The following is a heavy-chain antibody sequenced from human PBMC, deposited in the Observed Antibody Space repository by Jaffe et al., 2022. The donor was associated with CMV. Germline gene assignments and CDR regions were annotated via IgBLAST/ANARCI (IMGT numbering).Heavy chain of an antibody. V-gene: IGHV4-34*01. CDR3: ARRFFSSWYYYGMDV. CDR1: GGSFSGYY. Sequence: QVQLQQWGAGLLKPSETLSLTCAVYGGSFSGYYWSWIRQPPGKGLEWIGEINHSGSTNYNPSLKSRVTISVDTSKNQFSLKLSSVTAADTAVYYCARRFFSSWYYYGMDVWGQGTTVTVSS. J-gene: IGHJ6*02. CDR2: INHSGST. D-gene: IGHD6-13*01.